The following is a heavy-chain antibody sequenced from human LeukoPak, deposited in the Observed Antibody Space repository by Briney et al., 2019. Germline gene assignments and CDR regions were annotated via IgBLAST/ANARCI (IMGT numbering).Heavy chain of an antibody. D-gene: IGHD3-9*01. CDR2: ISSDAYTI. CDR1: GFAFSNYY. J-gene: IGHJ4*02. Sequence: GGALRLSCAASGFAFSNYYMTWIRQAPGKGREWISSISSDAYTIYYAYSMMGRFTISRDNAKNSLYLQINSLRVEDTAVYYCARENTGYYRDWDFWGQGTLVTVSS. CDR3: ARENTGYYRDWDF. V-gene: IGHV3-11*01.